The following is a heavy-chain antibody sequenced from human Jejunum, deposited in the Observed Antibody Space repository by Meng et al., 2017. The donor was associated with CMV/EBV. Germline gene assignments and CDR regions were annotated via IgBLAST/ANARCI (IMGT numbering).Heavy chain of an antibody. V-gene: IGHV3-30*04. J-gene: IGHJ4*02. Sequence: SGFTFSSYDIHWVRQAPDKGLEWVTVMSRDGRKEYYADSVKGRFTISRDTSKSTLYLQMDSLRVEDTAVYYCARDGTQTSSSLGDCWGQGTLVTVSS. CDR1: GFTFSSYD. D-gene: IGHD2-2*01. CDR3: ARDGTQTSSSLGDC. CDR2: MSRDGRKE.